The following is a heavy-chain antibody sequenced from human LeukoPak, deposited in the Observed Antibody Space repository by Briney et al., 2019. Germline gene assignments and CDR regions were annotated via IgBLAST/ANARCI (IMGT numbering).Heavy chain of an antibody. CDR2: IYYSGST. D-gene: IGHD5-24*01. CDR1: GYLISSGYY. CDR3: ARGGLRERAFDI. Sequence: PSETLSLTCTVSGYLISSGYYWGWIRPPPGKGLEWIGYIYYSGSTNYNPSLKSRVTISVDTSKNQFSLKLSSVTAADTAVYYCARGGLRERAFDIWGQGTMVTASS. J-gene: IGHJ3*02. V-gene: IGHV4-38-2*02.